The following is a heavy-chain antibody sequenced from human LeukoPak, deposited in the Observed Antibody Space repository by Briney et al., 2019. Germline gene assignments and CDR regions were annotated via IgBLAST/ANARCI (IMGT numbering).Heavy chain of an antibody. J-gene: IGHJ5*02. CDR2: IYHSGST. D-gene: IGHD6-13*01. V-gene: IGHV4-30-2*01. CDR1: GGSISSGGYS. Sequence: PSETLSLTCAVSGGSISSGGYSWSWIRQPPGKGLEWIGYIYHSGSTYYNPSLKSRVTISVDRSKNQFSLKLSSVTAADTAVYYCARATAAGTVGRRGDVYNWFDPWGQGTLVTVSS. CDR3: ARATAAGTVGRRGDVYNWFDP.